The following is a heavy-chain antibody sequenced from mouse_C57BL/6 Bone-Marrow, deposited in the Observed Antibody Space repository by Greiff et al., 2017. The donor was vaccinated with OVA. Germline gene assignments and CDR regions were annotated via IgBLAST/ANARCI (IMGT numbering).Heavy chain of an antibody. CDR3: AGRGYGNPFAD. V-gene: IGHV5-6*02. D-gene: IGHD2-1*01. CDR1: GFTFSSYG. CDR2: ISSGGSYT. J-gene: IGHJ3*01. Sequence: EVMLVESGGDLVKPGGSLKLSCAASGFTFSSYGMSWVRQTPDKRLEWVATISSGGSYTYYPDSVKGRFTISRDNAKNTLYLQMSSLKSEDTAMYCCAGRGYGNPFADWCRGTLVTVSA.